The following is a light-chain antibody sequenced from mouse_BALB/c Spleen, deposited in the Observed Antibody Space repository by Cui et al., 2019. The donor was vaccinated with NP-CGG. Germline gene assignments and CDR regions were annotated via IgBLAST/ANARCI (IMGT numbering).Light chain of an antibody. CDR2: GTN. CDR1: TGAVTTSNY. CDR3: ALWYNNHWV. V-gene: IGLV1*01. Sequence: QAVFPQAFAITPSTGGTVTLTCRSRTGAVTTSNYANWVQEKPDHLFTGLIGGTNNRVPGVPARFSGSLIGDKAALTITGAQTEDEAIYFCALWYNNHWVFGGGTKLTVL. J-gene: IGLJ1*01.